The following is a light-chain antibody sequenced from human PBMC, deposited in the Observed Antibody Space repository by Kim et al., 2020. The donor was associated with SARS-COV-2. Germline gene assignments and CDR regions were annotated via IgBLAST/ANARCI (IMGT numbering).Light chain of an antibody. CDR1: QGASSY. CDR3: RRNDDWVT. CDR2: AAS. J-gene: IGKJ4*01. V-gene: IGKV3D-15*01. Sequence: SLAAEDGATLCCRASQGASSYLAWYQQKPGQAPRLLIYAASTRATGVPDRFSGSGSGTEFTLTISSLESEDLAVNYCRRNDDWVTFGGETKVYIK.